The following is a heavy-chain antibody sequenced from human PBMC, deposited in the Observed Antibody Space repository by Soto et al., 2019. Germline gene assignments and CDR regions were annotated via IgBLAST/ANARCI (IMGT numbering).Heavy chain of an antibody. D-gene: IGHD3-22*01. CDR1: GGSISSYY. CDR3: ARGLYYYDSSGYYSNWFDP. Sequence: PSETLSLTCTVSGGSISSYYWSWIRQPPGKGLEWIGYIYYSGSTNYNPSLKSRVTISVDTSKNQFSLKLSSVTAADTAVYYCARGLYYYDSSGYYSNWFDPWGQGTLVTVSS. CDR2: IYYSGST. V-gene: IGHV4-59*01. J-gene: IGHJ5*02.